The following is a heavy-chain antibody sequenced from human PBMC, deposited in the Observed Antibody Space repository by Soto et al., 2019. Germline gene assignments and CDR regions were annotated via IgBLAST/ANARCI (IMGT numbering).Heavy chain of an antibody. CDR3: ARDLWGYCGTDCYPLDV. CDR1: GGTISRYY. V-gene: IGHV4-59*01. Sequence: QVQLQESGPGLVKPSETLSLTCTVSGGTISRYYWSWIRQPPGKGLEWIGYMYNTGSTVYNPSFKSPFTISVDTSKNQFSLKLNSVTAADTAVYYCARDLWGYCGTDCYPLDVWGQGTTVTVSS. D-gene: IGHD2-21*02. CDR2: MYNTGST. J-gene: IGHJ6*02.